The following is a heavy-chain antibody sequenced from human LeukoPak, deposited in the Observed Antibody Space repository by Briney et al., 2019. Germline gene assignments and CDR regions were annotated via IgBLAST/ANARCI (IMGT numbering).Heavy chain of an antibody. Sequence: SETLSLTCTVSGGSISSYYWSWIRQPPGKGLEWIGYIYYSGSTNYNPPLKSRVTISVDTSKNQFSLRLSSVTAADTAVYYCARELGIDAFDIWGQGTMVTVSS. CDR2: IYYSGST. CDR3: ARELGIDAFDI. J-gene: IGHJ3*02. CDR1: GGSISSYY. D-gene: IGHD7-27*01. V-gene: IGHV4-59*01.